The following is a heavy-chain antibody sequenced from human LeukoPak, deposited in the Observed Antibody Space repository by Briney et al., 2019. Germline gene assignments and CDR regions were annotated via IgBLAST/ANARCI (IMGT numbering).Heavy chain of an antibody. CDR3: VRESKTYDGSGYYHDY. V-gene: IGHV3-23*01. J-gene: IGHJ4*02. CDR1: GFTFSNYA. Sequence: PGGSLRLSCAASGFTFSNYAMDWVRQAPGKGLEWVSLINGSTGSTYYADSVKGRFSISRDNSKNTIYLQMNSLRAEDTAVYYCVRESKTYDGSGYYHDYWGQGTLVTVTS. CDR2: INGSTGST. D-gene: IGHD3-22*01.